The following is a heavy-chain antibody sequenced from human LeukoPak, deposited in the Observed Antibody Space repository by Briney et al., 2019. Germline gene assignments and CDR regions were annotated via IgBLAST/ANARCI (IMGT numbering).Heavy chain of an antibody. V-gene: IGHV1-2*02. CDR1: GYTFTGYY. CDR2: INPNSGGT. Sequence: ASVKVSCKASGYTFTGYYMHWVRQAPGQGLEWMGWINPNSGGTNYAQKLQGRVTMTTDTSTSTAYMELRSLRSDDTAVYYCARDRRYYDSSGYSGAFDIWGQGTMVTVSS. D-gene: IGHD3-22*01. J-gene: IGHJ3*02. CDR3: ARDRRYYDSSGYSGAFDI.